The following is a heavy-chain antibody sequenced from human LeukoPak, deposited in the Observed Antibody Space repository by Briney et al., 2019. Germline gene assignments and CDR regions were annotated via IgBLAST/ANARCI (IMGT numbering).Heavy chain of an antibody. Sequence: GGSLRLSCAASGFTFSSYWMHWVRQGPGKGLVWVSLIDSDGSTTRYADSVRGRFTISRDNAKNTLYLQMNSLRAEDAAVDYCARDSIAPDGDFDYWGQGTLLTVSS. D-gene: IGHD6-13*01. V-gene: IGHV3-74*01. CDR3: ARDSIAPDGDFDY. CDR1: GFTFSSYW. J-gene: IGHJ4*02. CDR2: IDSDGSTT.